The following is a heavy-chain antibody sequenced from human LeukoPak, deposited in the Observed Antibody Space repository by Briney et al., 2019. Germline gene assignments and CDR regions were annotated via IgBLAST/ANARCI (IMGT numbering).Heavy chain of an antibody. CDR1: GFTFSSYG. CDR2: IRYDGSNK. V-gene: IGHV3-30*02. Sequence: PGGSLRLSCAASGFTFSSYGMHWVRQAPGKGLEWVAFIRYDGSNKYYADSVKGRFTISRDNSKNTLYLQMNSLRAEDTAVYYCAETLYIVPAALSAFDIWGQGTMVTVSS. D-gene: IGHD2-2*01. J-gene: IGHJ3*02. CDR3: AETLYIVPAALSAFDI.